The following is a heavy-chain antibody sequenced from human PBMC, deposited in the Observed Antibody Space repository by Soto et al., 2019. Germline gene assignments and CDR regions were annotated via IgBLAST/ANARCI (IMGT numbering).Heavy chain of an antibody. V-gene: IGHV3-23*01. CDR3: AKVGHSSIWFNSPPTLGFDY. Sequence: EVQLLESGGGLVQPGGSLRLSCAASGFTFSSYAMSWVRQAPGKGLEWVSAISGSGGSTYYADSVKGRFTISRDNSKNTLYLQMNSLRAEDTAVYYCAKVGHSSIWFNSPPTLGFDYWGQGTLVTVSS. CDR2: ISGSGGST. J-gene: IGHJ4*02. D-gene: IGHD6-13*01. CDR1: GFTFSSYA.